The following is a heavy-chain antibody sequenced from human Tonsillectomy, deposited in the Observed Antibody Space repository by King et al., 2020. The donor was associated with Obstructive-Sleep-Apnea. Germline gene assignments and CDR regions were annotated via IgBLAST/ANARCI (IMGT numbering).Heavy chain of an antibody. Sequence: VQLVESGGAVVQPGGSLRLSCAASGFTFDDSTMHWVRQAPGKGLEWVSLISWDGVSTYYADSVRGRFTISRDNSKNSLYLQMNSLRTEDTALYYCAKGPRGGGDCVDDWGQGTLVTVSS. CDR1: GFTFDDST. CDR2: ISWDGVST. V-gene: IGHV3-43*01. J-gene: IGHJ4*02. CDR3: AKGPRGGGDCVDD. D-gene: IGHD2-21*02.